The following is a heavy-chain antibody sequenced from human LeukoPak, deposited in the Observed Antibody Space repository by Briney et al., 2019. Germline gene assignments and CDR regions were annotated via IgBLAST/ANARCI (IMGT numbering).Heavy chain of an antibody. CDR1: GFTFSGSA. J-gene: IGHJ3*02. V-gene: IGHV3-23*01. CDR2: ISYSGANS. CDR3: ARGRRPDAFDI. Sequence: PGGSLRLSCAASGFTFSGSAMSWVRQAPGEGLEWVSLISYSGANSYYTDSVKGRFTISRDNAKNSLYLQMNSLRAEDTAVYYCARGRRPDAFDIWGQGTRVTVSS.